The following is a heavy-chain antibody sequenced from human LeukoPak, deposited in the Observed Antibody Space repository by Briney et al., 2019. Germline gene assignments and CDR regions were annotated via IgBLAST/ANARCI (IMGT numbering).Heavy chain of an antibody. J-gene: IGHJ4*02. D-gene: IGHD3-10*01. CDR2: ISKDGSDE. CDR3: ARAAPVRGVTFFDY. CDR1: GFTFSRYV. Sequence: HPGGSLRLSCAASGFTFSRYVIHWVRQAPGKGLEWVAVISKDGSDEYYADSVKGRFTVSRDPSKNSLYLQMNNLRGEDTAIYYCARAAPVRGVTFFDYWGQGTLITVSS. V-gene: IGHV3-30*04.